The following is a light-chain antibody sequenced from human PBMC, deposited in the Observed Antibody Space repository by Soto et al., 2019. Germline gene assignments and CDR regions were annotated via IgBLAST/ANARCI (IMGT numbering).Light chain of an antibody. CDR3: CSYAGSSTSGYV. CDR2: DVS. CDR1: SSDVGGYDY. J-gene: IGLJ1*01. Sequence: QSVLTQPRSVSGSPGQSVTISCTGTSSDVGGYDYVSWYQQHPGKAPKVMIYDVSKRPSGVSNRFSGSKSGNTASLTISGLQADDEADYYCCSYAGSSTSGYVFGTGTKLTVL. V-gene: IGLV2-11*01.